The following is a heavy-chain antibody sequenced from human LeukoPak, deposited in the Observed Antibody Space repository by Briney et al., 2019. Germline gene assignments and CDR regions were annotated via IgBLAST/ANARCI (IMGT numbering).Heavy chain of an antibody. CDR3: ARDLGYGGFDWAP. Sequence: SETLSLTCTVSGGSISSYYWSWIRQPPGKGLEWIGYIYYSGSTNYNPSLKSRVTISVDTSKNQFSLKLSSVTAADTAVYYCARDLGYGGFDWAPWGQGTLVTVSS. CDR2: IYYSGST. CDR1: GGSISSYY. J-gene: IGHJ5*02. D-gene: IGHD5-12*01. V-gene: IGHV4-59*12.